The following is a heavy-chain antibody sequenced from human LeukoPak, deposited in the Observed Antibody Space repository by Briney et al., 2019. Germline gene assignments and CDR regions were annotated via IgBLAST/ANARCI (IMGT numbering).Heavy chain of an antibody. V-gene: IGHV3-7*01. J-gene: IGHJ3*01. CDR1: SFTFSSYW. Sequence: GGSPRLSCAASSFTFSSYWMTWVRQAPGKGLEWVANIKEDGSKTFYVDSVKGRFTISRDNAKNSLYLQMNSLRAEDTAVYYCAKDSRYYDSSGYYAPDWGQGTMVTVSS. CDR2: IKEDGSKT. D-gene: IGHD3-22*01. CDR3: AKDSRYYDSSGYYAPD.